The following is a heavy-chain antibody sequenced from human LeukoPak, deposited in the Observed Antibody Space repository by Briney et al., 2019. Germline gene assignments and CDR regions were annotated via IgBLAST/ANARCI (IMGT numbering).Heavy chain of an antibody. V-gene: IGHV3-21*01. CDR2: ISTDSRYI. CDR3: ARVFGYCSSSACYAASDM. CDR1: GITFSSHA. J-gene: IGHJ3*02. Sequence: GGSLRLSCAASGITFSSHAMSWVRQAPGKGLEWVSDISTDSRYIYYADSVQGRFTISRDNAQRSLYLQMNSLRVEDTAVYYCARVFGYCSSSACYAASDMWGQGTTVTVSS. D-gene: IGHD2-2*03.